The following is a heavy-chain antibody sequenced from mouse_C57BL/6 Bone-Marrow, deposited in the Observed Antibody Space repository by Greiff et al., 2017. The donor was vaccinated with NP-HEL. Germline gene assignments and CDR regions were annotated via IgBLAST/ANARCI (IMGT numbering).Heavy chain of an antibody. Sequence: QVQLKESGPELVKPGASVKLSCKASGYTFTSYDINWVKQRPGQGLEWIGWIYPRDGSTKYNEKFKGKATLTVDTSSSTAYMELHSLTSEDSAVYFCARSIYYGSSYVGWYFDVWGTGTTVTVSS. CDR2: IYPRDGST. D-gene: IGHD1-1*01. J-gene: IGHJ1*03. V-gene: IGHV1-85*01. CDR1: GYTFTSYD. CDR3: ARSIYYGSSYVGWYFDV.